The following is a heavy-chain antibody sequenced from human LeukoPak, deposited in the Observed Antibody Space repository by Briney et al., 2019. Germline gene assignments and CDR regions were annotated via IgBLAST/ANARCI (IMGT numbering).Heavy chain of an antibody. Sequence: PSETLTLTCTASGGSISSYCIHWGWLRQPPGKGLEWIGSIYYSGSTYYNPSLKSRVTISVDTSKNQFSLKLTSVTAADTAVYYCARYAIDSSGYYFDYFDHWRQQTLVTVSS. V-gene: IGHV4-39*01. CDR1: GGSISSYCIH. D-gene: IGHD3-22*01. CDR3: ARYAIDSSGYYFDYFDH. J-gene: IGHJ4*02. CDR2: IYYSGST.